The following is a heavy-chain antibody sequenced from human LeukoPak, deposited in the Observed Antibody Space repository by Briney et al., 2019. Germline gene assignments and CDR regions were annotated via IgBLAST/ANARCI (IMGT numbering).Heavy chain of an antibody. Sequence: ASVKVSCKASGYTFTSYGISWVRQAPGQGLEWMGWISAYNGNTNYAQKLQGRVTMTTDTSTSTAYMELRSLRSDDTAVYYCARVSRYSSSRTDAFDIWGQGTMVTVSS. CDR2: ISAYNGNT. V-gene: IGHV1-18*01. CDR3: ARVSRYSSSRTDAFDI. CDR1: GYTFTSYG. J-gene: IGHJ3*02. D-gene: IGHD6-6*01.